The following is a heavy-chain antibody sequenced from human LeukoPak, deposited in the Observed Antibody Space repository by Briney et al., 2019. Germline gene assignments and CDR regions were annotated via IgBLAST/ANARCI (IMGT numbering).Heavy chain of an antibody. D-gene: IGHD4/OR15-4a*01. CDR1: GFTFSSYW. J-gene: IGHJ4*03. V-gene: IGHV3-74*01. CDR2: INRHGGST. CDR3: ASSTGANTAPGY. Sequence: GGSLRLSCAASGFTFSSYWMHWVRQAPGKGLVWVSRINRHGGSTTYADSVKGRFTISRDNAKNTLYLQMNSLRAEDTAVYYCASSTGANTAPGYWGLGTLVTVSS.